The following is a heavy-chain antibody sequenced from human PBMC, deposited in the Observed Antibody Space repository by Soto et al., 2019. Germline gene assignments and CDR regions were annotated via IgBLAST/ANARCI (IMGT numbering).Heavy chain of an antibody. V-gene: IGHV4-59*01. CDR3: ARYGSGSSVWFDP. CDR1: GGSISSYY. D-gene: IGHD3-10*01. Sequence: TSETLSLTCTVSGGSISSYYWSWIRQPPGKGLEWIWYFYYSGSTNYNPSLKSRVTISVDTSKNQFSLKLSSVTAADTAVYYCARYGSGSSVWFDPWGQGTLVTVSS. CDR2: FYYSGST. J-gene: IGHJ5*02.